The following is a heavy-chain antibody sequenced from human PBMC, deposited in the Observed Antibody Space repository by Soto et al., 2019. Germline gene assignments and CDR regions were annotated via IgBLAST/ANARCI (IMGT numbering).Heavy chain of an antibody. V-gene: IGHV1-18*04. Sequence: ASVKVSCKTSGYTFSNYAISWVRQAPGQGLEWMGWVSPYTGNANYTEKFQGRVSITTDTSTTTAYMELTSLTSDGTAIYSCARAISLIMVAPAYWGQGTLATV. CDR1: GYTFSNYA. D-gene: IGHD2-8*01. CDR2: VSPYTGNA. CDR3: ARAISLIMVAPAY. J-gene: IGHJ4*02.